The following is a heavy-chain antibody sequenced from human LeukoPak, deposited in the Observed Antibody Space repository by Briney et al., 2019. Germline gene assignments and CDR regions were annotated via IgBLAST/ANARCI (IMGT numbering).Heavy chain of an antibody. CDR3: ARDGRAEYYYESSGYYPLRLDP. Sequence: SVKVSCKASGGIFSSYAISWVRQAPGQGLEWMGGIIPIFGTANYAQKFQGRVTITTDESTSTAYMELSSLRSEDTAVYYCARDGRAEYYYESSGYYPLRLDPWGQGTLVTVSS. D-gene: IGHD3-22*01. CDR2: IIPIFGTA. V-gene: IGHV1-69*05. J-gene: IGHJ5*02. CDR1: GGIFSSYA.